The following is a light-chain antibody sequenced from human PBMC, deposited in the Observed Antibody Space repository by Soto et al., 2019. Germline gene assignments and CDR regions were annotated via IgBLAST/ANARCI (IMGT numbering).Light chain of an antibody. V-gene: IGLV2-8*01. CDR2: EVS. J-gene: IGLJ1*01. CDR3: SSHAGSKRV. Sequence: QSVLTQPPSASGSPGQSVTISCTGTSSDVGGYNYVSWYQQHPGKAPKLMIYEVSKRPSGVPDRFSGSKSSNTASLTVSGLQAEDEADYYCSSHAGSKRVFGTGTKLTVL. CDR1: SSDVGGYNY.